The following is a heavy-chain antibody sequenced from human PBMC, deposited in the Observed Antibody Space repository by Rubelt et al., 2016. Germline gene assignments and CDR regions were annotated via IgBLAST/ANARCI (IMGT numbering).Heavy chain of an antibody. J-gene: IGHJ6*03. CDR2: IYFSGST. Sequence: QVQLQESGPGLVKPSETLSLTCTVSGASIRSYYWSWIRQPPGKGLEWIGYIYFSGSTNYNPSLKSLVNMSVDTSKNQFSLKLSAVTAADTAVYYCARDVGAYCGVDCFSVYYKDVWGRGTTVTVSS. CDR3: ARDVGAYCGVDCFSVYYKDV. V-gene: IGHV4-59*01. D-gene: IGHD2-21*01. CDR1: GASIRSYY.